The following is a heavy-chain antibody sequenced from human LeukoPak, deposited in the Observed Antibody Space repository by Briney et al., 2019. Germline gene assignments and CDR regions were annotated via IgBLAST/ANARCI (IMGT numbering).Heavy chain of an antibody. CDR2: INHSGST. D-gene: IGHD3-22*01. CDR1: GGSFSGSY. Sequence: SETLSLTCAVYGGSFSGSYWSWIRQPPGKGLEWIGEINHSGSTNYNPSLKSRVTISVDTSKNQFSLKLSSVTAADTAVYYCATEYHYDRLVDYWGQGTLVTVSS. V-gene: IGHV4-34*01. J-gene: IGHJ4*02. CDR3: ATEYHYDRLVDY.